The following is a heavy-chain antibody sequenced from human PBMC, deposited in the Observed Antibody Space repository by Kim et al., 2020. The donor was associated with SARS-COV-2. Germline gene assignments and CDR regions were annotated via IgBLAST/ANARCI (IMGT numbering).Heavy chain of an antibody. CDR2: INPNSGGT. CDR3: ARVGDSSGIYGAFDI. Sequence: ASVKVSCKASGYTFTGYYMHWVRQAPGQGLEWMGWINPNSGGTNYAQKFQGWVTMTRDTSISTAYMELSRLRSDDTAVYYCARVGDSSGIYGAFDIWGQGTMVTVSS. J-gene: IGHJ3*02. D-gene: IGHD3-22*01. V-gene: IGHV1-2*04. CDR1: GYTFTGYY.